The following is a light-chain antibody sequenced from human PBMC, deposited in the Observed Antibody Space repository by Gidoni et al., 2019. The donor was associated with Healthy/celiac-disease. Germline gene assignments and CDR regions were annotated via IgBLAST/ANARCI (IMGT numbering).Light chain of an antibody. CDR2: GAS. V-gene: IGKV3-20*01. J-gene: IGKJ1*01. Sequence: EIVLTQAPGTLSWSPGERATLSCRASQSVSSSYLAWYQQKPGQAPRLLIYGASSRATGIPDRFSGSGSGTAFTLTISRLEPEDFAVYYCQQYGSSPPWTFXQXTKVEIK. CDR1: QSVSSSY. CDR3: QQYGSSPPWT.